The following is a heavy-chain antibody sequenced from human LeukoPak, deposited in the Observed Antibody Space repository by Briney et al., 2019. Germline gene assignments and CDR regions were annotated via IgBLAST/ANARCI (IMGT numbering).Heavy chain of an antibody. CDR1: GCSFNNPY. CDR2: INARGDT. V-gene: IGHV4-34*01. Sequence: SETLSLTCAVYGCSFNNPYWKCFRQPPGKRLEWIGEINARGDTNFNPSLNSRLSISVDTSKNHFSLTLTSTIAANTAVQNCPRSHVPAARDYNWFDPWGQGTLVTVSS. J-gene: IGHJ5*02. D-gene: IGHD2-2*01. CDR3: PRSHVPAARDYNWFDP.